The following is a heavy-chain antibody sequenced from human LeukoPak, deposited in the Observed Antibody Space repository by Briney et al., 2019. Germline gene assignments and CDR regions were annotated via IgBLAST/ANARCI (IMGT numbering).Heavy chain of an antibody. J-gene: IGHJ4*02. CDR2: ISSYNGNT. Sequence: ASVKVSCKASGYTFNSYGISWVRQAPGQGLEWMGWISSYNGNTNYAQKLQGRVTMTTDTSTSTAYMELTSLRSDDTAVYYCARGIGSSTWYDPFDYWGQRTLVTVSS. V-gene: IGHV1-18*01. CDR3: ARGIGSSTWYDPFDY. CDR1: GYTFNSYG. D-gene: IGHD6-13*01.